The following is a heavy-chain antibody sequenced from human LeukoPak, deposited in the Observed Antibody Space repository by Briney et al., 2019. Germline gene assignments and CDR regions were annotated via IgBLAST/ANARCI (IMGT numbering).Heavy chain of an antibody. CDR3: ARDILTGSPVNYYYYYMDV. D-gene: IGHD3-9*01. CDR2: VIPIFGTA. Sequence: SVKVSCKASGGTFSSYAISWVRQAPGQGLEWMGGVIPIFGTANYAQKFQGRVTITTDESTSTAYMELSSLRSEDTAVYYCARDILTGSPVNYYYYYMDVWGKGTTVTVSS. V-gene: IGHV1-69*05. J-gene: IGHJ6*03. CDR1: GGTFSSYA.